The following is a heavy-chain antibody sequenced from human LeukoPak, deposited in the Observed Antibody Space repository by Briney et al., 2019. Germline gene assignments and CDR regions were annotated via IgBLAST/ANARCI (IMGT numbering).Heavy chain of an antibody. V-gene: IGHV4-34*01. CDR2: INHSGST. Sequence: SETLSLTCAVYGGSFSGYYWSWIRQPPGKGLEWIGEINHSGSTNYNPSLKSRVTISVDTSKNQFSLKLSSVTAADTAVYYCAREPYYYYYYYMDVWGKGTTVTISS. CDR1: GGSFSGYY. J-gene: IGHJ6*03. CDR3: AREPYYYYYYYMDV.